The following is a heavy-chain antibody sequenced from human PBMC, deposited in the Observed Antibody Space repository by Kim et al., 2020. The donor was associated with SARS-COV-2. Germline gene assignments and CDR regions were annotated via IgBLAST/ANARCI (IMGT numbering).Heavy chain of an antibody. V-gene: IGHV1-3*01. Sequence: ASVKVSCKASGYTFTSYAMHWVRQAPGQRLEWMGWINAGNGNTKYSQKFQGRVTITRDTSASTAYMELSSLRSEDTAVYYYASIGVDYGDSYFDYWGQGTLVTVSS. CDR3: ASIGVDYGDSYFDY. CDR2: INAGNGNT. CDR1: GYTFTSYA. D-gene: IGHD4-17*01. J-gene: IGHJ4*02.